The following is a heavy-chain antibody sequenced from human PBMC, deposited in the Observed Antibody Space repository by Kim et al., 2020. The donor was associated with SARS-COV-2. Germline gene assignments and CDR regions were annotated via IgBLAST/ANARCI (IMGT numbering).Heavy chain of an antibody. CDR3: ARELINPGVADAFDI. D-gene: IGHD3-16*01. J-gene: IGHJ3*02. V-gene: IGHV4-30-4*01. CDR1: GDSIRSDTYY. CDR2: ISHDGAA. Sequence: SETLSLTCTVSGDSIRSDTYYWSWVRQHPERGLVWIAYISHDGAAHYNPSVQSRATISVDKSRNQFSLKLSAVSDADTAIYYCARELINPGVADAFDIGGRRTMITVPS.